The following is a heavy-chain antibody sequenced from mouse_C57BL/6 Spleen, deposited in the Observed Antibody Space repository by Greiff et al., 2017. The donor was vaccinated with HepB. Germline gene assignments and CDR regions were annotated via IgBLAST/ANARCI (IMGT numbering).Heavy chain of an antibody. CDR3: VREGATVVATRGYYAMDY. Sequence: QVQLQQPGAELVRPGSSVKLSCKASGYTFTSYWMHWVKQRPIQGLEWIGNIDPSDSETHYNQKFKDKATLTVEKSSSTAYMQLSSLTSEDSAVYYCVREGATVVATRGYYAMDYWGQGTSVTVSS. CDR1: GYTFTSYW. D-gene: IGHD1-1*01. J-gene: IGHJ4*01. V-gene: IGHV1-52*01. CDR2: IDPSDSET.